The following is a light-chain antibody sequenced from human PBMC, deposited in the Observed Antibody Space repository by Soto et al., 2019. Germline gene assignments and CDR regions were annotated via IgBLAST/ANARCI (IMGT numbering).Light chain of an antibody. CDR2: DVS. J-gene: IGLJ1*01. CDR3: SSYTTSSTLLYV. V-gene: IGLV2-14*01. Sequence: QSALTQPASVSGSPGQSITISCTGTSSDVGGYNSVSWYQQHPGKAPTLMIYDVSNRPSGVSNRFSGSKSGNTDSLTISGLQDEDEADYYCSSYTTSSTLLYVFGTGTKVPVL. CDR1: SSDVGGYNS.